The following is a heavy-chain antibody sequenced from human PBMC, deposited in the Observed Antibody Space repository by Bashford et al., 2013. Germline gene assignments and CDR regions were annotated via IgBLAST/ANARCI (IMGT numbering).Heavy chain of an antibody. D-gene: IGHD2-2*01. V-gene: IGHV3-23*01. Sequence: GGSLRLSCAASGFTFSTYDMSWVRQPPGKGLEWVSSITNSGDSTYYADSVKGRFTISRDNAKNSLYLQMNTLRAEDTAVYYCVRDREVVPAAIAGYYYSGMDVWGQGTTVTVSS. CDR2: ITNSGDST. CDR3: VRDREVVPAAIAGYYYSGMDV. CDR1: GFTFSTYD. J-gene: IGHJ6*02.